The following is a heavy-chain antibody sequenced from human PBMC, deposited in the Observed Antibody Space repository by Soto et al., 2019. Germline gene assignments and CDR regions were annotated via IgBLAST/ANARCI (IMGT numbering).Heavy chain of an antibody. CDR3: ARIYRRGYDFDC. J-gene: IGHJ1*01. CDR1: GCSLTDPWVV. Sequence: QVTLRESGPVLVKPTETLTLTCTVFGCSLTDPWVVVTWVRQPPGKALEWLAHIFSNDEKSYNTSLKSRLTISKDTPKSQVRLTMTNVDPVDTATYFCARIYRRGYDFDCWCQGAQVTVSS. D-gene: IGHD5-12*01. V-gene: IGHV2-26*01. CDR2: IFSNDEK.